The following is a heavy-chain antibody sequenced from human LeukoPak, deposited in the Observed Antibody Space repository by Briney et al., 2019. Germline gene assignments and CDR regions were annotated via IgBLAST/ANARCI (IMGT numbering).Heavy chain of an antibody. CDR1: GGSISSNSYY. J-gene: IGHJ5*02. D-gene: IGHD4-23*01. Sequence: SETLSLTCTVSGGSISSNSYYWSWIRQPAGKGLEWIGSIYYSGSTYYNPSLKSRVTISVDTSKNQFSLKLSSVTAADTAVYYCASSPTTVVTHWFDPWGQGTLVTVSS. V-gene: IGHV4-39*01. CDR2: IYYSGST. CDR3: ASSPTTVVTHWFDP.